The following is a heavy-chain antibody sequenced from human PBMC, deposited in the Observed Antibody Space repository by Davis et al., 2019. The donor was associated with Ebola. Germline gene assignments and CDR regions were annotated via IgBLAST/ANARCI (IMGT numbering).Heavy chain of an antibody. D-gene: IGHD5-18*01. Sequence: SVKVSCKASGGTFSSYAISWVRQAPGQGLEWMGGIIPIFGTANYAQKFQGRVTITADESTSTAYMELSSLRSEDTAVYYCARDLYVDTAMVRCYYYNMDVWGKGTTVTVSS. CDR3: ARDLYVDTAMVRCYYYNMDV. CDR2: IIPIFGTA. J-gene: IGHJ6*03. V-gene: IGHV1-69*13. CDR1: GGTFSSYA.